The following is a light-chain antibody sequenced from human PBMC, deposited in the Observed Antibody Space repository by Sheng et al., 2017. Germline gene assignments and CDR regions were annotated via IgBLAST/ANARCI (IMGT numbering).Light chain of an antibody. CDR1: QGISSW. V-gene: IGKV1-33*01. J-gene: IGKJ1*01. CDR3: QQYGSSPRT. CDR2: DAS. Sequence: DIQMTQSPSSVSASVGDRVTITCRASQGISSWLAWYQQKPGKAPKLLIYDASNLETGVPSRFSGSGSGTDFTFTISSLQPEDIATYYCQQYGSSPRTFGQGTKVEIK.